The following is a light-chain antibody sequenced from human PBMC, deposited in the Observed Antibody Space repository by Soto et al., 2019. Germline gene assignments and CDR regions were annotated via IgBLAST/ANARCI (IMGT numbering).Light chain of an antibody. CDR3: QQFGRSPPSWT. J-gene: IGKJ1*01. V-gene: IGKV3-20*01. Sequence: ETVLTQSPGTLYLSPGERATLSCRASQSVSSNYLAWYQQKPGQAPRLIIYGASTRATGIPDRFSGSGSGIDFTLIIIRLEPEDFAVYYCQQFGRSPPSWTFGQGTKVEIK. CDR2: GAS. CDR1: QSVSSNY.